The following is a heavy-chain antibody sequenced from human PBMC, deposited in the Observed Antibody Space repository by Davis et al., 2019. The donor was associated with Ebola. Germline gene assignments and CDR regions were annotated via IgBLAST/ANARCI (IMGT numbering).Heavy chain of an antibody. V-gene: IGHV1-3*01. D-gene: IGHD6-19*01. CDR3: ARDSSGWYFFDY. J-gene: IGHJ4*02. CDR2: VHAGNGNT. Sequence: AASVKVSCKASGFTLTKYAIHWVRQAPGQRLEWMGWVHAGNGNTKYSQKFQGRVTITRDTSASTAYMELSSLRSEDTAVYYCARDSSGWYFFDYWGQGTLVTVSS. CDR1: GFTLTKYA.